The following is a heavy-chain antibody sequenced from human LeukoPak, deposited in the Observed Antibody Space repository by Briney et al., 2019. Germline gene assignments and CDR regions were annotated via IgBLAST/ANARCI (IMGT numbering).Heavy chain of an antibody. J-gene: IGHJ4*02. CDR1: GFTVSSNY. D-gene: IGHD7-27*01. Sequence: PGGSLRLSCAASGFTVSSNYMSWVRQAPGKGLEWVSIIYSDGSAYYADSVKGRFTISRDNSKNTLYLQMNSLRAEDTAVYYCARGLIVGALWGYWGQGTLVTVSS. CDR3: ARGLIVGALWGY. V-gene: IGHV3-53*01. CDR2: IYSDGSA.